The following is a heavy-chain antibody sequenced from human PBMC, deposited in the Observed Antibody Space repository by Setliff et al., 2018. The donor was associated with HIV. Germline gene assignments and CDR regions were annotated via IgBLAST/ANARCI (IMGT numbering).Heavy chain of an antibody. J-gene: IGHJ4*02. V-gene: IGHV3-48*01. CDR2: VSSKGFPI. Sequence: GSLRLSCDASGFTFSTYGMNWGRDAXXXXLEWVAQVSSKGFPIYYADSVRGRFTASRDNGKNSLFLQMNSLRAEDTAVHYCVRVTLDFWGQGNLVTVSS. CDR3: VRVTLDF. CDR1: GFTFSTYG.